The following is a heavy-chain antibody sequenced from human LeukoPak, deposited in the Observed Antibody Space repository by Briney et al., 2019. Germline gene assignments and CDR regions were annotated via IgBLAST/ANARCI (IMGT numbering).Heavy chain of an antibody. Sequence: ASVKVSCKASGGTFSSYAISWVRQAPGQGLEWMGRIIPILGIANYAQKFQGRVTITADKSTSTAYMELSSLRSEDTAVYYCARWAYYYGSGSHTTPGAFDIWGQGTMVTVSS. CDR2: IIPILGIA. CDR1: GGTFSSYA. J-gene: IGHJ3*02. CDR3: ARWAYYYGSGSHTTPGAFDI. D-gene: IGHD3-10*01. V-gene: IGHV1-69*04.